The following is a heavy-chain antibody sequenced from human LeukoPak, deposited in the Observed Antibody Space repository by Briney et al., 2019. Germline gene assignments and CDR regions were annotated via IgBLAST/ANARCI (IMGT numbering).Heavy chain of an antibody. J-gene: IGHJ4*02. CDR3: ASSSYGSGSYSY. Sequence: PSETLSLTCTVSGGSISSSSYYWGWIRQPPGKGLGWIGSIYYSGSTYYNPSLKSRVTISVDTSKNQFSLKLSSVTAADTAVYYCASSSYGSGSYSYWGQGTLVTVSS. V-gene: IGHV4-39*07. D-gene: IGHD3-10*01. CDR1: GGSISSSSYY. CDR2: IYYSGST.